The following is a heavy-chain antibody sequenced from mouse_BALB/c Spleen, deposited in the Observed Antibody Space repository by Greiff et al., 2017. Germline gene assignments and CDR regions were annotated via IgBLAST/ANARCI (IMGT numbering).Heavy chain of an antibody. CDR1: GYSITSGYS. CDR3: ADGNYLAWFAY. CDR2: IHYSGST. V-gene: IGHV3-1*02. J-gene: IGHJ3*01. D-gene: IGHD2-1*01. Sequence: EVMLVESGPDLVKPSQSLSLTCTVTGYSITSGYSWRWIRQFPGNKLEWMGYIHYSGSTNYNPSLKSRISITRDTSKNQSFLQLNSVTTEDTATYYSADGNYLAWFAYWGQGTLVTVSA.